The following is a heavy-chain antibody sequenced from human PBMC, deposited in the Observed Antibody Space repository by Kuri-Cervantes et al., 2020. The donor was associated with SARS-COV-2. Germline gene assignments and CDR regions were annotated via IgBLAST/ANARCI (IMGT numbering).Heavy chain of an antibody. CDR2: INAGNGNT. J-gene: IGHJ4*02. V-gene: IGHV1-3*01. Sequence: ASVKVSCKASGYTFTSYAMHWVRQAPGQRLEWMGWINAGNGNTKYSQKFQGRVTITRDTSASTAYMELSSLRSEDTAVYYCARDTYYYDSNGYYYGRFDYWGQGTLVTVSS. D-gene: IGHD3-22*01. CDR3: ARDTYYYDSNGYYYGRFDY. CDR1: GYTFTSYA.